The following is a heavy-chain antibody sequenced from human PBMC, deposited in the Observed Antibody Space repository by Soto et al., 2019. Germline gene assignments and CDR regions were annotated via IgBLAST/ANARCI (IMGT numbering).Heavy chain of an antibody. CDR3: ARGPSGYDWAMDV. CDR1: GFTFSSYS. Sequence: EVQLVESGGGLVKPGGSLRLSCAASGFTFSSYSMNWVRQAPGKGLEWVSSISSSSSYIYYADSVKGRFTISRDNAKNSLYLQMNSLRAEDTAVYYCARGPSGYDWAMDVWGQGTTVTVSS. V-gene: IGHV3-21*01. CDR2: ISSSSSYI. J-gene: IGHJ6*02. D-gene: IGHD5-12*01.